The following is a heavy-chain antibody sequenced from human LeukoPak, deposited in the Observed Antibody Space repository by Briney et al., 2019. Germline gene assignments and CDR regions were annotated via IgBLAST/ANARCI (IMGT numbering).Heavy chain of an antibody. J-gene: IGHJ6*02. V-gene: IGHV3-21*01. CDR1: GFTFSSYS. CDR2: ISSSSSYI. Sequence: GGSLRLSCAASGFTFSSYSMNWVRQAPGKGLEWVSSISSSSSYIYYADSVKGRFTISRDNAKNSLYLQMNSPRAEDTAVYYCARDRRAGSAYGMDVWGQGTTVTVSS. CDR3: ARDRRAGSAYGMDV. D-gene: IGHD6-19*01.